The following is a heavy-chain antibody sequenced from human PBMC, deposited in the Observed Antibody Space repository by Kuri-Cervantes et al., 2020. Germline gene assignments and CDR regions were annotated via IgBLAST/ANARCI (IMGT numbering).Heavy chain of an antibody. CDR2: IYYSGST. J-gene: IGHJ4*02. CDR3: AGERRYYDSSGDYPLFDY. CDR1: GGSISSYY. D-gene: IGHD3-22*01. V-gene: IGHV4-59*01. Sequence: GSLRLSCTVSGGSISSYYWSWIRQPPGKGLEWIGYIYYSGSTNYNPSLKSRVTISVDTSKNQFSLKLSSVTAADTAVYYCAGERRYYDSSGDYPLFDYWGQGTLVAVSS.